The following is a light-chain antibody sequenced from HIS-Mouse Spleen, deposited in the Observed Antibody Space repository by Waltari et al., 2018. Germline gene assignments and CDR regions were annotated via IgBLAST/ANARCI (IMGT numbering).Light chain of an antibody. J-gene: IGLJ3*02. CDR2: DVS. V-gene: IGLV2-14*03. CDR3: SSYTSSSTWV. Sequence: QSALTQPASVSGSPGQSITISCTGTSSDVGGYHYVSWYQHHPSKAPKLMIYDVSNRPSGVSNRFSGSKSGNTASLTISGLQAEDEADYYCSSYTSSSTWVFGGGTKLTVL. CDR1: SSDVGGYHY.